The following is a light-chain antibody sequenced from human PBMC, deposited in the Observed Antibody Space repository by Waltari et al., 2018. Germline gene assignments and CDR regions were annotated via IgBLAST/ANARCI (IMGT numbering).Light chain of an antibody. CDR1: QSISTY. CDR3: QQTYTTPWT. Sequence: DLQMTQSPSSLSASVGDRVTITCRASQSISTYVNWFQHKPGKAPTLLIYEASSLQTGVPSRFSGSGSGTDFTLTISSLQPEDFVIYFCQQTYTTPWTFGQGTKVEIK. V-gene: IGKV1-39*01. CDR2: EAS. J-gene: IGKJ1*01.